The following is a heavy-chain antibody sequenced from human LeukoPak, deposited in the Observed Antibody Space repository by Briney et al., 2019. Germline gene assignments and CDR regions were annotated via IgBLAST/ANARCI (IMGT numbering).Heavy chain of an antibody. V-gene: IGHV5-51*01. CDR1: GYSFTSYW. CDR3: ARAPYYDFWAPPPGYHFDY. J-gene: IGHJ4*02. D-gene: IGHD3-3*01. CDR2: IYPGDSDT. Sequence: GESLKISCKGSGYSFTSYWIGWVRQMPGKGLEWMGIIYPGDSDTRYSPSFQGQVTISADKSISTAYLQWSSLKASGTAIYYCARAPYYDFWAPPPGYHFDYWGQGTLVTVSS.